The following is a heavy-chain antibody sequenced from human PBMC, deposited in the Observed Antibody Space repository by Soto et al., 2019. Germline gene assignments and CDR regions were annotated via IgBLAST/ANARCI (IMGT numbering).Heavy chain of an antibody. Sequence: GGSLRLSCAASGFTVSSNYMSWVRQAPGKGLEWVSFIYSVGSTYYADSVKGRFTISRDNSKNTLSLQMNSLRVEDSAVYYCVPRKGDPFTWGPGTLVTVSS. J-gene: IGHJ4*02. D-gene: IGHD3-16*01. V-gene: IGHV3-66*01. CDR1: GFTVSSNY. CDR2: IYSVGST. CDR3: VPRKGDPFT.